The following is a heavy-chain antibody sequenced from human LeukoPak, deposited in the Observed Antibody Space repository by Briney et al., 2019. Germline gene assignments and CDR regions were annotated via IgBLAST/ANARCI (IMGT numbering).Heavy chain of an antibody. V-gene: IGHV3-23*01. CDR2: ISGSGGST. CDR3: ANAIRSLGYSSSRAV. D-gene: IGHD6-13*01. CDR1: GFTFSSYA. J-gene: IGHJ6*04. Sequence: PGGSLRLSCAASGFTFSSYAMSWVRQAPGKGLEWVSAISGSGGSTYYADSVKGRFTISRDNSKNTLYLQMNSLRAEDTAVYYCANAIRSLGYSSSRAVWGKGTTVTVSS.